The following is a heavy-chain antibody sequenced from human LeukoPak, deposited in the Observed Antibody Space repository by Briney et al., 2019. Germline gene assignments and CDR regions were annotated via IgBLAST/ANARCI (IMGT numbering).Heavy chain of an antibody. CDR3: TRPLDDFWSGYIHY. J-gene: IGHJ4*02. CDR1: GFTFSGSA. CDR2: IRSKANSYAT. D-gene: IGHD3-3*01. Sequence: AGGSLKLSCAASGFTFSGSAMHWVRQASGKGLEWVGRIRSKANSYATAYAASVKGRFTISRDDSKNTAYLQMNSLKTEDTAVYYCTRPLDDFWSGYIHYWGQGTLVTVSS. V-gene: IGHV3-73*01.